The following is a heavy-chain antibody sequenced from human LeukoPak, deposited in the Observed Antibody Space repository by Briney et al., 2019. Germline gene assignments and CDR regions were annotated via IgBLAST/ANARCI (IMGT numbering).Heavy chain of an antibody. Sequence: SETLSLTCTVSGGSIRSSYYYWGWIRQPPGKGLEWIGSIYDSGSTYYNPSLKSRVTISVDTSKNQFSLRLTSVTAADTAVYYCARGPSRWHQTWGQGTLVTVSS. D-gene: IGHD6-19*01. J-gene: IGHJ5*02. CDR1: GGSIRSSYYY. CDR2: IYDSGST. CDR3: ARGPSRWHQT. V-gene: IGHV4-39*07.